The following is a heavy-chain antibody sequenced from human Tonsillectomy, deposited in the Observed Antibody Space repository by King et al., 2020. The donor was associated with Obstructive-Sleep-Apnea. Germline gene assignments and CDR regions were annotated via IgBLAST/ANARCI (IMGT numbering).Heavy chain of an antibody. CDR1: GGSISSYY. J-gene: IGHJ4*02. Sequence: QLQESGPGLVKPSETLSLTCTVSGGSISSYYWSWIRQPPGKGLEWIGYIYYSGSTNYNPSLKSRVTISVDTSKNQFSLKLSSVTAADTAVYYFARHFRYYDSSGLFDYWGQGTLVTVSS. V-gene: IGHV4-59*08. D-gene: IGHD3-22*01. CDR2: IYYSGST. CDR3: ARHFRYYDSSGLFDY.